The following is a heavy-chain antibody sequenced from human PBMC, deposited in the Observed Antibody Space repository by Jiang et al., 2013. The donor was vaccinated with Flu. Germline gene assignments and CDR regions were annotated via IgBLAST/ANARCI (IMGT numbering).Heavy chain of an antibody. V-gene: IGHV4-34*01. CDR2: SIIVEAP. Sequence: LLKPSETLSLTCAVYGGSFTGYYWSWIRQPPRERGWSGLGKSIIVEAPTTTRPSKSRVTISVDKSKNQFSLKLRSVTAADTAVYYCASLAYDFWSGLQYYFDYWGQGVLVTVSS. CDR3: ASLAYDFWSGLQYYFDY. CDR1: GGSFTGYY. D-gene: IGHD3-3*01. J-gene: IGHJ4*02.